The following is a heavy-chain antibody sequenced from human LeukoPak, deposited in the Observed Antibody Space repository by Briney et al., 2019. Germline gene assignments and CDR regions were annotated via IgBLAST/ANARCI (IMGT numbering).Heavy chain of an antibody. V-gene: IGHV1-18*01. CDR2: ISAYNGNT. CDR1: GGTFSSYG. CDR3: ARVRLGQGLGY. D-gene: IGHD4-11*01. Sequence: ASVKVSCKASGGTFSSYGISWVRQAPGQGLEWMGWISAYNGNTNYAQKLQGRVTMTTDTSTSTAYMELRSLRSDDTAVYYCARVRLGQGLGYWGQGTLVTVSS. J-gene: IGHJ4*02.